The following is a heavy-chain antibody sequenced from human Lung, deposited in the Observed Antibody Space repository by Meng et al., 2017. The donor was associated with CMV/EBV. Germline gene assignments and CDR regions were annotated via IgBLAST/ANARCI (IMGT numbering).Heavy chain of an antibody. CDR1: GFIFNSYA. D-gene: IGHD2-2*01. CDR2: ISYDGSNK. J-gene: IGHJ4*02. Sequence: GESXKISXAASGFIFNSYAMHWVRQAPGKGLECVAIISYDGSNKYYVDSVKGRFIISRDKSKNTLYLQMNSLRAEDTAVYYCAKDRNQLLLGGVFDYWGQGXLVTVSS. V-gene: IGHV3-30*04. CDR3: AKDRNQLLLGGVFDY.